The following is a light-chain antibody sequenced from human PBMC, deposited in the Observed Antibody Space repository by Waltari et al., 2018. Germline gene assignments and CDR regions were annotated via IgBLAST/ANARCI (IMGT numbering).Light chain of an antibody. CDR2: NVS. CDR1: SSAVGGYHY. V-gene: IGLV2-14*03. J-gene: IGLJ3*02. CDR3: CSYTSSRTWV. Sequence: QSALTQPASVSGSPGQSITIPCTGTSSAVGGYHYVSWYQHHPGKAPKLMIYNVSNRPSGVSNRFSGSKSGNTASLTISGLQAEDEADYFCCSYTSSRTWVFGGGTKVTVL.